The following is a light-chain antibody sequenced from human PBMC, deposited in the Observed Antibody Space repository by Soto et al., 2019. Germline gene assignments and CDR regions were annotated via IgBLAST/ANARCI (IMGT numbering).Light chain of an antibody. CDR2: EVS. J-gene: IGLJ2*01. Sequence: QSALTQPASVSGSPGQSITISCTGTSSDVGGHNYVSWYQQHPGKAPKLMIYEVSNRPSGVSNRFSGSKSGNTASLTISGLQAEDEADYYCRSYSSSTTLAVFGGGTKVTVL. CDR1: SSDVGGHNY. CDR3: RSYSSSTTLAV. V-gene: IGLV2-14*01.